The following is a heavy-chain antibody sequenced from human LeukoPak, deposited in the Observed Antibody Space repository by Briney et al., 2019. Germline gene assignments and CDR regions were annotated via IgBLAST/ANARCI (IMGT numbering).Heavy chain of an antibody. D-gene: IGHD6-19*01. J-gene: IGHJ1*01. CDR2: VYHSGST. V-gene: IGHV4-39*01. CDR3: ARQLGSGWYSEYFQH. Sequence: SETLSLTCTVSGGSVNSSSYYWGWIRQPPGKALEWIGSVYHSGSTYYNPSLKSRVTISVDTSKNQFSLKLSSVTAADTAVYYCARQLGSGWYSEYFQHWGQGTLVTVSS. CDR1: GGSVNSSSYY.